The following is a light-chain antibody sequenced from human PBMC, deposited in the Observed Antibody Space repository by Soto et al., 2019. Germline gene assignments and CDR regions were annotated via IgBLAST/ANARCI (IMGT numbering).Light chain of an antibody. CDR1: SXNIGNNA. CDR3: AAWDDSLNGYV. J-gene: IGLJ1*01. CDR2: YDD. V-gene: IGLV1-36*01. Sequence: QSVLTQPPSVSEAPRQRVTISCSGSSXNIGNNAVNWYQQLPGKAPKLLIYYDDLLPSGVSDRFSGSKSGTSASLAISGLQSEDEADYYCAAWDDSLNGYVFGTGTKLTVL.